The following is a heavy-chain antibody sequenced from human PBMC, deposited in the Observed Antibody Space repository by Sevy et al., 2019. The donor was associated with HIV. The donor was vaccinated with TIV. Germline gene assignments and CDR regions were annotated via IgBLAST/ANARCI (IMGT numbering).Heavy chain of an antibody. CDR2: ISGSGGST. CDR3: AKGLRNGGIAARPDLDY. V-gene: IGHV3-23*01. J-gene: IGHJ4*02. D-gene: IGHD6-6*01. Sequence: GGSLRLSCAASGFTLSSYAMSWVRQAPGKGLEWVSAISGSGGSTYYADSVKGRFTISRDNSKNTLYLQMNSLRAEDTAVYYCAKGLRNGGIAARPDLDYWGQGTLVTVSS. CDR1: GFTLSSYA.